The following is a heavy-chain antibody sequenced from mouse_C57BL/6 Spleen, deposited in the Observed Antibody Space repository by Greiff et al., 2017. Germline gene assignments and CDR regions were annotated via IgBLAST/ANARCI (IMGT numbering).Heavy chain of an antibody. CDR3: ARKGRGRDYAMDY. CDR1: GYAFSSYW. CDR2: IYPGDGDT. V-gene: IGHV1-80*01. Sequence: VKLVESGAELVKPGASVKISCKASGYAFSSYWMNWVKQRPGKGLEWIGQIYPGDGDTNYNGKFKGKATLTADKSSSKAYMQLSSLTSEDSAVYFCARKGRGRDYAMDYWGQGTSVTVSS. J-gene: IGHJ4*01.